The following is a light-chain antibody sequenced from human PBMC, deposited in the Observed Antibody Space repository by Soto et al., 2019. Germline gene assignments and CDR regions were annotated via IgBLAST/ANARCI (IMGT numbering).Light chain of an antibody. CDR1: QSGNSN. Sequence: EIVMTQSPVTLSVSPGDRDTLSCRASQSGNSNLAWYQHKPGQTPKLLIYVASTRATGIPARFSGSGSGTEFTLTISSVQSEDFAVYYCQQYSVWPLTFGGGTKVEF. V-gene: IGKV3-15*01. CDR3: QQYSVWPLT. J-gene: IGKJ4*01. CDR2: VAS.